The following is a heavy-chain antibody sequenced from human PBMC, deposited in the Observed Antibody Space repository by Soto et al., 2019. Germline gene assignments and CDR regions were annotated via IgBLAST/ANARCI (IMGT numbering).Heavy chain of an antibody. D-gene: IGHD2-21*02. CDR3: ARLLVPASRNTDCDY. CDR2: IYYSGTT. V-gene: IGHV4-39*01. CDR1: GASISSSDYY. Sequence: SETLSLTCTVSGASISSSDYYWGWVRQTPGKGLDWIGNIYYSGTTYYNPSLKSRVTISVDTSKNQFSLKLNSVTAADTAVYYCARLLVPASRNTDCDYWGQGTLV. J-gene: IGHJ4*02.